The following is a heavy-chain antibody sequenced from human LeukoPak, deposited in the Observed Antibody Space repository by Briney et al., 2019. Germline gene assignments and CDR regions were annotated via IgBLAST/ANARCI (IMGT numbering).Heavy chain of an antibody. V-gene: IGHV3-21*01. CDR2: ISSSSSYI. D-gene: IGHD3-3*01. Sequence: GGSLRLSCAASGFTFSSYGMNWVRQAPGKGLERVSSISSSSSYIYHADSVKGRFTISRDNAKNSLYLQMDSLRAEDTAVYYCARGAIRFLEWLLTPTFDYWGQGTLVTVSS. CDR3: ARGAIRFLEWLLTPTFDY. CDR1: GFTFSSYG. J-gene: IGHJ4*02.